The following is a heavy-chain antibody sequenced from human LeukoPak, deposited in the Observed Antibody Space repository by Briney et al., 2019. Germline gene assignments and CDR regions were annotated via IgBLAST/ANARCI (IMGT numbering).Heavy chain of an antibody. D-gene: IGHD6-13*01. CDR1: GGSFGGYY. Sequence: PSETLSLTCAVYGGSFGGYYWSWIRQPPGKGLEWVGEINHSGSTNYNPSLKSRVTISVDTSKNQFSLKLSSVTAADTAVYYCARFLGVAAAGTGFFDYWGQGTLVTVSS. V-gene: IGHV4-34*01. J-gene: IGHJ4*02. CDR2: INHSGST. CDR3: ARFLGVAAAGTGFFDY.